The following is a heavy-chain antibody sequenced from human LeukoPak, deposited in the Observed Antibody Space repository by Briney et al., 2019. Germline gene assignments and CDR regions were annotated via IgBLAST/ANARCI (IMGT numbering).Heavy chain of an antibody. CDR2: IYSGGDT. V-gene: IGHV3-53*01. CDR3: AKRGEDPVDLDY. D-gene: IGHD3-16*01. J-gene: IGHJ4*02. Sequence: PGGSLRLSCAASGLTVSSNYMSWVRQAPGKGLEWVSVIYSGGDTYYADSVKGRFTISRDNSKNTLYLQMNSLRAEDTAVYYCAKRGEDPVDLDYWGQGTLVTVSS. CDR1: GLTVSSNY.